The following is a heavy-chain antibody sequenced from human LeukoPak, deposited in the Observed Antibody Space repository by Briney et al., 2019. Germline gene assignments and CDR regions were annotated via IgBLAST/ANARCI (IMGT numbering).Heavy chain of an antibody. V-gene: IGHV3-21*01. CDR2: ISSSSSYI. CDR3: ARDTYCISTSCYHAGWAFDI. Sequence: PGGSLRLSCAASGFTFSSYSMNWVRQAPGKGLEWVSSISSSSSYIYYADSVKGRFTISRDNAKNSLYLQMNSLRAEDTAVYYCARDTYCISTSCYHAGWAFDIWGQGTMFTVSS. CDR1: GFTFSSYS. D-gene: IGHD2-2*01. J-gene: IGHJ3*02.